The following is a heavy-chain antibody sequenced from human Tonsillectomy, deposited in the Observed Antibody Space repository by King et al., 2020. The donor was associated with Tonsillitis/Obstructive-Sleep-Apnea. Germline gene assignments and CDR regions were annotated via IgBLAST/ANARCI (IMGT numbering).Heavy chain of an antibody. CDR3: TPGDY. CDR2: IDSQVYGETT. CDR1: GFRFGDYA. J-gene: IGHJ4*02. Sequence: VQLVESGGGLVQPGRSLRLSCTASGFRFGDYAMNWVRQAPGKGLEWLGFIDSQVYGETTQYAASVKGRFTMSRDDSKGIAYLQMNSLNTEDTAVYYCTPGDYWGQGTLVIVSS. V-gene: IGHV3-49*04.